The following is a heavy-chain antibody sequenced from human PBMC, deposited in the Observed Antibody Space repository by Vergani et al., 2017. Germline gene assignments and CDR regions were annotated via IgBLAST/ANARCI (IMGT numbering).Heavy chain of an antibody. CDR2: ISRSSSTI. Sequence: EVQLVESGGGLVQPGGSLRLSCAASGSTFSSYAMNWVRQAPGKGLEWVSYISRSSSTIYYADSVKGRFTTSRDNAKNSLHLQMNNLRAEDTAVYYCARQSRDVFCTNGVCPLGYWGQGALVTVSS. CDR3: ARQSRDVFCTNGVCPLGY. V-gene: IGHV3-48*01. D-gene: IGHD2-8*01. CDR1: GSTFSSYA. J-gene: IGHJ4*02.